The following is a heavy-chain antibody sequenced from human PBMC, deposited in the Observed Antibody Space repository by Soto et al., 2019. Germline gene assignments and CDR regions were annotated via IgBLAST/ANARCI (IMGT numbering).Heavy chain of an antibody. D-gene: IGHD1-26*01. Sequence: QMQLVQSGPEVKKPGTSVKVSCKASGFTFTSSAVQWVRQARGQRLEWIGWIVVGSGNTNYAQKVQERVTITRDMTTSTACLERGSLRSEDTAVYDCAAVRWELHPAADYWGQGTLVTVSS. J-gene: IGHJ4*02. CDR1: GFTFTSSA. V-gene: IGHV1-58*01. CDR3: AAVRWELHPAADY. CDR2: IVVGSGNT.